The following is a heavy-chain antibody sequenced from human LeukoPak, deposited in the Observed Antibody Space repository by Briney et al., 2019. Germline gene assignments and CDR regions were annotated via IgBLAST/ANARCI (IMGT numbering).Heavy chain of an antibody. Sequence: SETLSLTCTVSGGSISSYYWSWIRQPAGKGLEWIGRIYTSGSTNYNPSLKSRVTISVDTSKNQFSLKLTSVTAADTAVYYCAREYYDSSGYPQYNWFDPWGQGTLVTVSS. CDR1: GGSISSYY. V-gene: IGHV4-4*07. J-gene: IGHJ5*02. CDR3: AREYYDSSGYPQYNWFDP. D-gene: IGHD3-22*01. CDR2: IYTSGST.